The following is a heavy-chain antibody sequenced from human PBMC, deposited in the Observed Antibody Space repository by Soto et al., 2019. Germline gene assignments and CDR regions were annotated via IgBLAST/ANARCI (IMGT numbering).Heavy chain of an antibody. CDR3: TKGSEVARQELDY. V-gene: IGHV3-30*18. CDR1: GFTFSNFG. J-gene: IGHJ4*02. CDR2: ISADGSDK. Sequence: QVQLVESGGGVVQPGRSLRLSCAASGFTFSNFGMHWGRQAPGKGLEWVAAISADGSDKYFSDSVKGRFTISRDNSKNTLFLQMNSLRGEDTAVYYCTKGSEVARQELDYWGQGTLVTVSS. D-gene: IGHD3-3*01.